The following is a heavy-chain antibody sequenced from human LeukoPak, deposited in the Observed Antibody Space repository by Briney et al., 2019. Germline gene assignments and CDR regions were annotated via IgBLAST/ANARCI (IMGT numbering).Heavy chain of an antibody. CDR3: TRRGPPATNWFDP. CDR2: ISTYNGDT. J-gene: IGHJ5*02. Sequence: ASVKVSCKTSGDTFTSHGINWVRQAPGQGLEWMGWISTYNGDTNSAQKFQGRVTLTTDTSTSTAYMELRSLRYDDTAVYYCTRRGPPATNWFDPWGQGTLVTVSS. CDR1: GDTFTSHG. D-gene: IGHD3-10*01. V-gene: IGHV1-18*01.